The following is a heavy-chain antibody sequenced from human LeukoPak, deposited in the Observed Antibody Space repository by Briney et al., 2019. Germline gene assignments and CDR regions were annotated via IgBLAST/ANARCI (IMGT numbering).Heavy chain of an antibody. CDR2: IKQDEGEK. CDR3: ARESAYRRYDYYHYMDV. J-gene: IGHJ6*03. V-gene: IGHV3-7*01. D-gene: IGHD4-11*01. Sequence: SGWSLRLSCAASGFTFSSYWMSWVRQAPGKGLEWVANIKQDEGEKYYVDSVKGRFTVSRDNAKNSLHLQMNSLRAEDTAVYYCARESAYRRYDYYHYMDVWGEGTTVTVS. CDR1: GFTFSSYW.